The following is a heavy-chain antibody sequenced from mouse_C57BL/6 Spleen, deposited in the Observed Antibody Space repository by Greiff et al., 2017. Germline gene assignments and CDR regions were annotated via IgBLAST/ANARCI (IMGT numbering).Heavy chain of an antibody. V-gene: IGHV1-53*01. Sequence: VKLVESGAELARPGASVKLSCKASGYTFTSYWMHWVKQRPGQGLEWIGNINPSNGGTNYNEKFKSKATLTVDKSSSTAYMQLSSLTSEDSAVYYCASYYSNEAWFAYWGQGTLVTVSA. CDR3: ASYYSNEAWFAY. D-gene: IGHD2-5*01. CDR1: GYTFTSYW. CDR2: INPSNGGT. J-gene: IGHJ3*01.